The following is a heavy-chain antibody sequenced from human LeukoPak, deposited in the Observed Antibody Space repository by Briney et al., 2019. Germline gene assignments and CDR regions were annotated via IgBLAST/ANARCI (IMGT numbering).Heavy chain of an antibody. CDR3: ARAEYFASESFPAHY. Sequence: KPGESLKISCQGSGYIFTNYRIGWVRQMPGKGLEWMGIFYPADSDTRYSPSFQGQVTISVDKSINTAYLQWTSLKASDTAIYYCARAEYFASESFPAHYWGQGSLVTVSS. CDR2: FYPADSDT. D-gene: IGHD3-10*01. V-gene: IGHV5-51*01. CDR1: GYIFTNYR. J-gene: IGHJ4*02.